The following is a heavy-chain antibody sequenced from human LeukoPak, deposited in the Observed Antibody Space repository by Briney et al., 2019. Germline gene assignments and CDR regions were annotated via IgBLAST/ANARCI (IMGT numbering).Heavy chain of an antibody. CDR3: ARDSGYCSSTSCSPSDAFDI. Sequence: GGSLRLSCAASGFTFSDYYMSWIRQAPGKGLEWVSYISSSGSTIYYADSVKGRFTISRDNAKNSLYLQVNSLRAEDTAVYYCARDSGYCSSTSCSPSDAFDIWGQGTMVTVSS. CDR2: ISSSGSTI. D-gene: IGHD2-2*01. V-gene: IGHV3-11*01. J-gene: IGHJ3*02. CDR1: GFTFSDYY.